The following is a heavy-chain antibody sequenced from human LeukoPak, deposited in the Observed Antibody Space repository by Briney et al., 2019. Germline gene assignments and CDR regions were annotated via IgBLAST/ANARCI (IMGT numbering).Heavy chain of an antibody. CDR1: GYTFTSYG. CDR3: ARQVDTTMALPDY. Sequence: GASVKVSCKASGYTFTSYGISWVRQAPGQALEWMGWISAYSGHTNYAQKFQGRVTMTTDTSTSTAYMELRSLRSGDTGVYYCARQVDTTMALPDYWGQGTLVTVSS. J-gene: IGHJ4*02. D-gene: IGHD5-18*01. V-gene: IGHV1-18*01. CDR2: ISAYSGHT.